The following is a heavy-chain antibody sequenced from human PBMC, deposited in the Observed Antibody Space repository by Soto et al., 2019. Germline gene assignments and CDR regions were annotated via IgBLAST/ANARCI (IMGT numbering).Heavy chain of an antibody. CDR2: IYYSGST. CDR3: ARDDPWFDP. CDR1: GGSISSYY. Sequence: SETLSLTCTVSGGSISSYYWSWIRQPPGKGLEWIGYIYYSGSTNYNPSLKSRVTISVDTSKNQFSLKLSSVTAADTAVYYCARDDPWFDPWGQGTLVTVSS. V-gene: IGHV4-59*12. J-gene: IGHJ5*02.